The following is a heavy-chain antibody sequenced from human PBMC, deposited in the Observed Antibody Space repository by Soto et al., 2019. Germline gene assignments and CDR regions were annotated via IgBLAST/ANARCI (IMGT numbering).Heavy chain of an antibody. Sequence: GGSLRLSCAASGFSFSSYGMHWVRQAPGKGLEWVAMISYDGTDEYYADSVKGRFTISRDNSKNAVYLQMNSLRAEDTAVYYCAKQEYDWNDQFDYWGQGT. D-gene: IGHD1-20*01. J-gene: IGHJ4*02. CDR3: AKQEYDWNDQFDY. CDR1: GFSFSSYG. V-gene: IGHV3-30*18. CDR2: ISYDGTDE.